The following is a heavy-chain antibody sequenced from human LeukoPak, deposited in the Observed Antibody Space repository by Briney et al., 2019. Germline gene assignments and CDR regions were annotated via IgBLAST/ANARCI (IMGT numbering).Heavy chain of an antibody. D-gene: IGHD6-13*01. J-gene: IGHJ4*02. CDR3: AREPGIAAAGTGIDY. Sequence: PGGSLRLSCAASGFTFSSYAMHWVRQAPGKGLEWVAVISYDGSNKYYADSVKGRFTISRDNSKNTLYLQMNSLRAEDTAVYYCAREPGIAAAGTGIDYWGQGTLVTVSS. V-gene: IGHV3-30*04. CDR2: ISYDGSNK. CDR1: GFTFSSYA.